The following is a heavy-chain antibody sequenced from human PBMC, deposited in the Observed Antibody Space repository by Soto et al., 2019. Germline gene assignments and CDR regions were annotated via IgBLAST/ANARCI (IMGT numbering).Heavy chain of an antibody. CDR2: SDPSHYQT. CDR1: GYSFAGHW. CDR3: ARQIYDSDTGPNFQYYFDS. J-gene: IGHJ4*02. D-gene: IGHD3-22*01. Sequence: GESLKISCKGSGYSFAGHWITWVRQKPGKGLEWMGRSDPSHYQTYYSPSFRGTVTISATKSINTVFLPWSILRASATAMYYCARQIYDSDTGPNFQYYFDSWGQGTPVTVSS. V-gene: IGHV5-10-1*01.